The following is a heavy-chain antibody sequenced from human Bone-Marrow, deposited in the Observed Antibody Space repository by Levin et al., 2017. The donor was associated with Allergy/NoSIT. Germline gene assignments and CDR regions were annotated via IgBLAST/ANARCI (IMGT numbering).Heavy chain of an antibody. CDR3: ARHMAAAAPNEGYAFDI. J-gene: IGHJ3*02. V-gene: IGHV5-51*01. D-gene: IGHD6-13*01. Sequence: GESLKISCKGSGYSFTSYWIGWVRQMPGKGLEWMGIIYPGDSDTRYSPSFQGQVTISADKSISTAYLQWSSLKASDTAMYYCARHMAAAAPNEGYAFDIWGQGTMVTVSS. CDR1: GYSFTSYW. CDR2: IYPGDSDT.